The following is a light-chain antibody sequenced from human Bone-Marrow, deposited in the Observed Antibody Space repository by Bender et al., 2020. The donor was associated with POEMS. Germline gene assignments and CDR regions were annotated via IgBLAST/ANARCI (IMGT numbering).Light chain of an antibody. J-gene: IGLJ3*02. Sequence: SYELTQPPSVSVSPGQTARITCSGDSLPIQYTYWYQQKPGQAPVLVILKDTQRPSGIPERFSGSNSGNTATLTITRVEAGDEADYYCQLWDSSSDHLVFGGGTKLTVL. CDR1: SLPIQY. CDR2: KDT. CDR3: QLWDSSSDHLV. V-gene: IGLV3-25*02.